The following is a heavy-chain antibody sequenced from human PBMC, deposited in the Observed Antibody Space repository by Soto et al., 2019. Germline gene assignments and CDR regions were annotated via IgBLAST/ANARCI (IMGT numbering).Heavy chain of an antibody. Sequence: GGSLRLSCAASGFTFSSYAMSWVRQAPGKGLEWVSAISGSGGSTYYADSVKGRFTISRDNSKNTLYLQMNSLRAEDTAVYYCEKDKVGYLNYYYYGMDVWGRGTTVTVSS. J-gene: IGHJ6*02. CDR1: GFTFSSYA. CDR2: ISGSGGST. V-gene: IGHV3-23*01. CDR3: EKDKVGYLNYYYYGMDV. D-gene: IGHD3-16*02.